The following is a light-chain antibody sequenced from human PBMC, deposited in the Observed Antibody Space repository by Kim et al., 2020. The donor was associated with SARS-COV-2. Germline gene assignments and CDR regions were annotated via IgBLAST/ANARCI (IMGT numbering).Light chain of an antibody. Sequence: IVMTQSPATLSVSPGDRATLSCRASQNVDSNLAWYQQKPGQAPRLLIFGASTRATGIPARFSGGGSGTEYTLTISSLQSEDFAVYYCQQYNDWPPLTFGGGTNVDIK. CDR2: GAS. CDR3: QQYNDWPPLT. V-gene: IGKV3D-15*01. J-gene: IGKJ4*01. CDR1: QNVDSN.